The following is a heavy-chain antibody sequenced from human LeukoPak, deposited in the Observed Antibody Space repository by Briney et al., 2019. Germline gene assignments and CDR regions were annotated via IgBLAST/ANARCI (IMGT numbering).Heavy chain of an antibody. J-gene: IGHJ3*01. CDR2: IYSSGST. CDR1: GGSIRSFF. V-gene: IGHV4-4*07. CDR3: AADIGGASSDGFDV. D-gene: IGHD2-21*01. Sequence: PSETLSLTCTVSGGSIRSFFWSWIRQPPGKGLEWLGRIYSSGSTHYNPSLKGRMSLSLDTSKNQVSLSLSSVTAADTAVYFCAADIGGASSDGFDVWGRGTTVTVSS.